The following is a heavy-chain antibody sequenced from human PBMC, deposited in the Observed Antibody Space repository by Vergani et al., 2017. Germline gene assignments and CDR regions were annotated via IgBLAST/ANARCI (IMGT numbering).Heavy chain of an antibody. CDR1: GYTFTSYG. CDR3: ARGYEVTGTPAPFNWFDP. J-gene: IGHJ5*02. CDR2: ISAYNGNT. Sequence: QVQLVQSGAEVKKPGASVKVSCKASGYTFTSYGISWVRQAPGQGLEWMGWISAYNGNTNYAQKLQGRVTMTTDTSTSTAYMELRSLISDDTAVYYCARGYEVTGTPAPFNWFDPWGQGTLVTVSS. D-gene: IGHD1-20*01. V-gene: IGHV1-18*01.